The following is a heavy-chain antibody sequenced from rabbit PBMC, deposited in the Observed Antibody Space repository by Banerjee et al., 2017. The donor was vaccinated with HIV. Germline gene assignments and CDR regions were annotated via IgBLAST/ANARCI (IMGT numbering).Heavy chain of an antibody. V-gene: IGHV1S7*01. CDR3: ARESTDWYYFNL. Sequence: QLKESGGGLVQPGGSLKLSCKASGFDVNTYYMSWVRQAPGKGLEWIGYIDPIFGSTYYATWVDGRFTISSHNAQNTLYLQLNSLTAADTATYFCARESTDWYYFNLWGPGTLVTVS. CDR2: IDPIFGST. D-gene: IGHD7-1*01. CDR1: GFDVNTYY. J-gene: IGHJ4*01.